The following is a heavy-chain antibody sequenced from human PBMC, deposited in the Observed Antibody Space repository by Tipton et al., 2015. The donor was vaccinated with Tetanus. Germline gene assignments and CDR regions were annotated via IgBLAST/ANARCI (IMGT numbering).Heavy chain of an antibody. D-gene: IGHD5-12*01. J-gene: IGHJ4*02. Sequence: TLSLTCAVSGGSSSNSNWWSWVRQPPGKGLEWIGQISHSGSTNYNPSLKSRVTISVDKSKKQFSLKLTSVTVADTAVYFCARVRRGATTDLDYWGQGTLVTVSS. CDR2: ISHSGST. CDR3: ARVRRGATTDLDY. V-gene: IGHV4-4*01. CDR1: GGSSSNSNW.